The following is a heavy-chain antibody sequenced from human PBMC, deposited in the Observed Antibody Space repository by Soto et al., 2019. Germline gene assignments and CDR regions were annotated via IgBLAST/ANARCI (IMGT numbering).Heavy chain of an antibody. V-gene: IGHV4-59*01. CDR2: IYYSGST. Sequence: SETLSLTCTVSGGSISSYYWSWIRQPPGKGLEWIGYIYYSGSTNYNPSLKSRVTISLDTSKNQFSLKLSSVTAADTAVHYCARGYDMGPPWFDHWGQGTLVTVSS. CDR1: GGSISSYY. D-gene: IGHD3-9*01. CDR3: ARGYDMGPPWFDH. J-gene: IGHJ5*02.